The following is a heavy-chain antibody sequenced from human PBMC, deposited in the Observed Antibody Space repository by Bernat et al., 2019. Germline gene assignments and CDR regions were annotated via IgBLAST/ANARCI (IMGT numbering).Heavy chain of an antibody. CDR1: GFTFSSYS. CDR3: ARDRLITMIVVVLDGGGMDV. D-gene: IGHD3-22*01. V-gene: IGHV3-21*01. CDR2: ISSRSYI. J-gene: IGHJ6*02. Sequence: EVQLVESGGGLVKPGGSLRLSCAASGFTFSSYSMNWVRQAPGKGLEWVSSISSRSYIYYADSVKGRFTISRDNAKNSLYLQMNSLRAEDTAVYYCARDRLITMIVVVLDGGGMDVWGQGTTVTVSS.